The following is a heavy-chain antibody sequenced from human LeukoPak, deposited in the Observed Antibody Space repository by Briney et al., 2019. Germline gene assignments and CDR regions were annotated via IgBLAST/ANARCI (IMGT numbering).Heavy chain of an antibody. J-gene: IGHJ4*02. Sequence: SETLSLTCTVSGGSISSGGYYWSWIRQPPGKGLEWIGYIYHSGSTYYNPSLKSRVTISVDRSKNQFSLKLSSVTAADTAVYYCAKTFGTIDPFEYWGQGTLVTVSS. V-gene: IGHV4-30-2*01. CDR3: AKTFGTIDPFEY. CDR1: GGSISSGGYY. CDR2: IYHSGST. D-gene: IGHD2-2*01.